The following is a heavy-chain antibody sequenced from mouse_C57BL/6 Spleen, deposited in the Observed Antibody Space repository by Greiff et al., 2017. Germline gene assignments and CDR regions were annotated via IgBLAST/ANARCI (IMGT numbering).Heavy chain of an antibody. V-gene: IGHV1-15*01. CDR3: TRWLDSSTFFAY. CDR2: IDPATGGT. D-gene: IGHD3-2*02. J-gene: IGHJ3*01. CDR1: GYTFTDYE. Sequence: QVQLQQSGAELVRPGASVTLSCKASGYTFTDYEMHWVKQTPLHGLEWIGAIDPATGGTAYNQKFKGKAILTADKSSSAAYMELRSLTSEDSAVYYCTRWLDSSTFFAYGGQGTLVTVSA.